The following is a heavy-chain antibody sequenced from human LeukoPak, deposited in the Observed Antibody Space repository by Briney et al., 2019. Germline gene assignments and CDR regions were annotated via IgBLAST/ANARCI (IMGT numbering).Heavy chain of an antibody. J-gene: IGHJ3*02. V-gene: IGHV1-3*01. Sequence: ASVKVSCKASGYTFTSYAMHWVRQAPGQRLEWMGWINAGNGNTKYSQKFQGRVTMTEDTSTDTAYMELSSLRSEDTAVYYCATDQELYSGSYYAFDIWGQGTMVTVSS. CDR2: INAGNGNT. CDR1: GYTFTSYA. CDR3: ATDQELYSGSYYAFDI. D-gene: IGHD1-26*01.